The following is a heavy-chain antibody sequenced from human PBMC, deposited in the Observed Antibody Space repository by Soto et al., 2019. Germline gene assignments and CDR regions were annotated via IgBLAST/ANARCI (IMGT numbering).Heavy chain of an antibody. CDR1: SGSIDTTNW. Sequence: QEQLQESGPGLVKPSGTLSLTCAVSSGSIDTTNWWSWVRQPPGKGLEWIGESFHSGNTYYNPSQSNRVTISVNSSKNQCSLNLRSVTAADTADYYCARRTWGMDVWGQGTTVTVSS. D-gene: IGHD2-8*01. V-gene: IGHV4-4*02. CDR3: ARRTWGMDV. J-gene: IGHJ6*02. CDR2: SFHSGNT.